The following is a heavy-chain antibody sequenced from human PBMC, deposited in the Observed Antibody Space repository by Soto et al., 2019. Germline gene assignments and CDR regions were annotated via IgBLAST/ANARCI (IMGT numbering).Heavy chain of an antibody. Sequence: GSLRLSCTVSGFAFNNYGIDWVRQAPGKGLEWVSSISKSDYTYYSDSVKGRFAISRDNAKSSVSLQMNTLRVEDTAVYYCAREDSIIIPAVSDFWGQGTLVTVSS. J-gene: IGHJ4*02. D-gene: IGHD2-2*01. CDR1: GFAFNNYG. V-gene: IGHV3-21*01. CDR2: ISKSDYT. CDR3: AREDSIIIPAVSDF.